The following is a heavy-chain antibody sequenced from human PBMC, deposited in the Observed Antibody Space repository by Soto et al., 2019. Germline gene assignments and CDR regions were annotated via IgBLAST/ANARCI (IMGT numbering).Heavy chain of an antibody. CDR3: ATLGYCSGGSCYPGWVYYMDV. CDR1: GFTFSSYG. V-gene: IGHV3-33*01. Sequence: QVQLVESGGGVVQPGRSLRLSCAASGFTFSSYGMHWVRQAPGKGLEWVAVIWYDGSNKYDADSVKGRFTISRDNSKNTLYLQMNSLRAEDTAVYYCATLGYCSGGSCYPGWVYYMDVWGKGTTVTVSS. D-gene: IGHD2-15*01. J-gene: IGHJ6*03. CDR2: IWYDGSNK.